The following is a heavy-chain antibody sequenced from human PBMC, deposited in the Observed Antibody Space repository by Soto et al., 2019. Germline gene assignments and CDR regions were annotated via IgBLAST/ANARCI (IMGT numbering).Heavy chain of an antibody. V-gene: IGHV3-74*01. Sequence: LRLSCAASGFTFSSFWMHWVRQAPGKGLVWVSRINSDGSGASYADFVEGRFTISRDNAKNTVYFQMNSLREEDTAVYYCIRDYGEAGSTNAFDIWGQGTMVTVSS. CDR1: GFTFSSFW. D-gene: IGHD3-10*01. CDR2: INSDGSGA. J-gene: IGHJ3*02. CDR3: IRDYGEAGSTNAFDI.